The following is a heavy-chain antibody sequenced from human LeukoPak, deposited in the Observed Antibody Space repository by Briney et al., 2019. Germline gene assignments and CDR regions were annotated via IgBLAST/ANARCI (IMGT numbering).Heavy chain of an antibody. V-gene: IGHV5-51*01. Sequence: GESPKISFKGSGYSFTSYWISWVRQMPGKGLEWMGIIYPGDSNTRYSPSFQGQVTIPADKSINTAYLQWRSLKASDTAMYYCARVMAVASTRPFGYWGQGTLVTVSS. D-gene: IGHD6-19*01. J-gene: IGHJ4*02. CDR3: ARVMAVASTRPFGY. CDR1: GYSFTSYW. CDR2: IYPGDSNT.